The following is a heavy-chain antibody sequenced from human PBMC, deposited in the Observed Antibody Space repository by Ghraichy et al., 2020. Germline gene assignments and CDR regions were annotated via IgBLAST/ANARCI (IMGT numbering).Heavy chain of an antibody. CDR3: ARAGELFCHAFDI. V-gene: IGHV3-53*04. CDR1: GFTVSSNY. J-gene: IGHJ3*02. Sequence: GGSLRLSCAASGFTVSSNYMSWVRQAPGKGLEWVSVIYSGGSTYYADSVKGRFTISRHNSKNTLYLQMNSLRAEDTAVYYCARAGELFCHAFDIWGQGTMVTVSS. CDR2: IYSGGST. D-gene: IGHD3-10*01.